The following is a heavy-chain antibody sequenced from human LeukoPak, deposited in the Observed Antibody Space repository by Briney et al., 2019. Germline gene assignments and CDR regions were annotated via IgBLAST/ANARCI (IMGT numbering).Heavy chain of an antibody. V-gene: IGHV3-48*03. CDR3: ASFSSSWTREFDY. Sequence: PGGSLRLSCAASGFTFSSYEMNWVRQAPGKGLEWVSYISSSGSTIYYADSVKGRFTISRDNAKNSLYLQMNSLRAEDAAVYYCASFSSSWTREFDYWGQGTLVIVSS. CDR2: ISSSGSTI. CDR1: GFTFSSYE. D-gene: IGHD6-13*01. J-gene: IGHJ4*02.